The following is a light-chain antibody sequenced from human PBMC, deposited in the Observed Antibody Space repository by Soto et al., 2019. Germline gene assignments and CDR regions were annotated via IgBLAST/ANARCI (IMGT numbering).Light chain of an antibody. CDR3: QQYNTYPWT. J-gene: IGKJ1*01. CDR2: DAS. CDR1: QSISSW. Sequence: DIQMSQFSSSMSSSVGDRVTITCRPSQSISSWLAWYQQKPGKAPKLLIYDASSLESGVPSRFSGSGSGTEFTLTISSLQPDDFATYYCQQYNTYPWTFGQGTKVHI. V-gene: IGKV1-5*01.